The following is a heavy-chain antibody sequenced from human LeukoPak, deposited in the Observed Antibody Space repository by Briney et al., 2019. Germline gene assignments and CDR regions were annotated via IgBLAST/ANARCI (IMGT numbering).Heavy chain of an antibody. Sequence: PGGSLRLSCAASGFTFSSYAMSWVRQAPGKGLEWVSAISGSGGSTYYADSVKGRFTISRDNSKNTLYLQMNSLRAEDTAVYYCAKDPMLEWLSYRDWFDPWGQGTLVTVSS. CDR1: GFTFSSYA. J-gene: IGHJ5*02. D-gene: IGHD3-3*01. V-gene: IGHV3-23*01. CDR2: ISGSGGST. CDR3: AKDPMLEWLSYRDWFDP.